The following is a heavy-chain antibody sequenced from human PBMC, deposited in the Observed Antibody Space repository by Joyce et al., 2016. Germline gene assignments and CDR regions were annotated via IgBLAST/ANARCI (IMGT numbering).Heavy chain of an antibody. Sequence: EVHLVESGGGLVQPGGSLRLSCAASGFTFSAHWMTWVRQAPGKGLEWVATIKEGGTEKFYVDSGKGRFTISRDNAENSVYLQMNSLRAEDTAVYYCVRDPFDYWGQGAVVTVSS. CDR2: IKEGGTEK. CDR1: GFTFSAHW. J-gene: IGHJ4*02. V-gene: IGHV3-7*04. CDR3: VRDPFDY.